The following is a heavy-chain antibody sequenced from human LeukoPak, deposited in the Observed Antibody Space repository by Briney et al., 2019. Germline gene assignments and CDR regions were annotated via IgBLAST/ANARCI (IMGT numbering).Heavy chain of an antibody. CDR1: GYTFTGYY. J-gene: IGHJ4*02. V-gene: IGHV1-2*02. Sequence: ASVKVSCKASGYTFTGYYMHWVRQAPGQGLEWMGWINPNSGGTNYAQKFQGRVTMTRDTSISTAYMELSRLRSDDTAVYYCARDRQRGYSYGFDYWGQGTLVTVSS. D-gene: IGHD5-18*01. CDR2: INPNSGGT. CDR3: ARDRQRGYSYGFDY.